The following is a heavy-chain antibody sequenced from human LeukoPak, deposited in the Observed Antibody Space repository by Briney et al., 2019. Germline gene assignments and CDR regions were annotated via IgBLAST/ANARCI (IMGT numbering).Heavy chain of an antibody. V-gene: IGHV3-30-3*01. J-gene: IGHJ4*02. CDR1: GFTFSSYA. Sequence: PGGSLRLSCAASGFTFSSYAMHWVRQAPGKGLEWVAVISYDGSNKYYADSVKGRFTISRDNSKNTLYLQMNSLRAEDTAVYYCAKDLVRGVIKGGSYWGQGTLVTVSS. CDR3: AKDLVRGVIKGGSY. CDR2: ISYDGSNK. D-gene: IGHD3-10*01.